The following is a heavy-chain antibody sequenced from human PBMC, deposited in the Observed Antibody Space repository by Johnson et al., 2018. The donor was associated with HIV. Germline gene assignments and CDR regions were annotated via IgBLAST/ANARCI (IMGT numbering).Heavy chain of an antibody. D-gene: IGHD2-15*01. CDR3: ASTSPPGLLAFQDAFDI. CDR1: GFTFSSYG. V-gene: IGHV3-30*02. Sequence: QVQLVESGGGVVQPGGSLRLSCVASGFTFSSYGMHWVRQAPGKGLEWVAFIRYDGSNKYYADSVKGRFTISRDNSKNTLYMQMNSRRAEDTAVYYCASTSPPGLLAFQDAFDIWGQGTMVTVSS. CDR2: IRYDGSNK. J-gene: IGHJ3*02.